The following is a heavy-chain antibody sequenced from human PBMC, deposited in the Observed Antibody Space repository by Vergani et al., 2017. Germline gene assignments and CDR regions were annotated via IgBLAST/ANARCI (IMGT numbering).Heavy chain of an antibody. CDR1: GFTFSSYA. J-gene: IGHJ2*01. D-gene: IGHD2-15*01. Sequence: EVQLLESGGGLVQPGGSLRLSCAASGFTFSSYAMSWVRQAPGKGLEWVSAISSSGGSTYYADSVKGRFTISRDNSKNTLYLQMNSLRAEYTAVYYCASRYCSGGSCWYFDLWGRGTLVTVSS. CDR3: ASRYCSGGSCWYFDL. CDR2: ISSSGGST. V-gene: IGHV3-23*01.